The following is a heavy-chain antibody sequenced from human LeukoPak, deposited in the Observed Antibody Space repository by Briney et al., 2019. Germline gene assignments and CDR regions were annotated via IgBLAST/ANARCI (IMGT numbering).Heavy chain of an antibody. CDR3: ASSYDFWSGPGYFDY. D-gene: IGHD3-3*01. J-gene: IGHJ4*02. V-gene: IGHV3-9*01. Sequence: SLRLSCAASGFTFDDYAMHWVRQAPGKGLEWVSGISWNSGTIYYADSVKGRFTISRDNAKNSLYLQMNSLRAEDTAVYYCASSYDFWSGPGYFDYWGQGTLVTVSS. CDR1: GFTFDDYA. CDR2: ISWNSGTI.